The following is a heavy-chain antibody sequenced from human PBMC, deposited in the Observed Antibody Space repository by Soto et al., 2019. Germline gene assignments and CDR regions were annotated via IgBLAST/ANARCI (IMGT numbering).Heavy chain of an antibody. CDR1: WYSFTSYW. CDR3: ARLRMEYRSRWPTYNWFAP. D-gene: IGHD6-13*01. CDR2: IYPGDSDT. Sequence: PGESLKISCKGSWYSFTSYWIGWLSKGPGKGLEWMGIIYPGDSDTRYSPSFQGQVTISADKSISTAYLQWRSLKASDTAMYYCARLRMEYRSRWPTYNWFAPGAKGTQVRVS. J-gene: IGHJ5*02. V-gene: IGHV5-51*01.